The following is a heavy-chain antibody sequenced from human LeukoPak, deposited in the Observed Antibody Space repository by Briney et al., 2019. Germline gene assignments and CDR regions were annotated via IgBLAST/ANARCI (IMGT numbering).Heavy chain of an antibody. Sequence: PSETLSLTCTVSGGSVSSGSYYWSWIRPPPGKGLEWIGYIYYSGSTNYNPSLKSRVTISVDTSKNQFSLKLSSVTAADTAVYYCARAGDRSGTYYFDYWGQGTLVTVSS. V-gene: IGHV4-61*01. CDR3: ARAGDRSGTYYFDY. CDR1: GGSVSSGSYY. D-gene: IGHD6-19*01. CDR2: IYYSGST. J-gene: IGHJ4*02.